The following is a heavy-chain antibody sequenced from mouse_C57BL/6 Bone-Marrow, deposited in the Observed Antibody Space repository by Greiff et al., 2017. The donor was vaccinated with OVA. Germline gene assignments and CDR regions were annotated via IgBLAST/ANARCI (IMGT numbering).Heavy chain of an antibody. J-gene: IGHJ2*01. V-gene: IGHV1-50*01. CDR3: AQTEDFDY. CDR2: IDPSGSCT. CDR1: GYTFTSYW. Sequence: VQLQQPGAELVKPGASVKLSCKASGYTFTSYWMQWVKQRPGQGLEWIGEIDPSGSCTNYNEKFKGKATLTVDTSSSTAYMQLSRLTSEDAAVYYCAQTEDFDYWGQGTTLTVSS.